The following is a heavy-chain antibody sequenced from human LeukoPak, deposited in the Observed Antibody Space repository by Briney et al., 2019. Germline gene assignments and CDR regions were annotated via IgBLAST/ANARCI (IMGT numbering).Heavy chain of an antibody. V-gene: IGHV3-21*01. CDR2: ISSNIRYI. CDR3: AKAYYGSGSPLDWFDP. D-gene: IGHD3-10*01. Sequence: GGAQRLSRAASGLTFSAYSMNGVRHAPGKGLEGVAYISSNIRYIYYAASVKGRCIISRDHAKNSLYLQMNSLRAEDTAVDYCAKAYYGSGSPLDWFDPWGQGTLVTVSS. J-gene: IGHJ5*02. CDR1: GLTFSAYS.